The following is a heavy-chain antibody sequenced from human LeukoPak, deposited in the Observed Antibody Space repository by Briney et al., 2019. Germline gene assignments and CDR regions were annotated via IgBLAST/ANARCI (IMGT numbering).Heavy chain of an antibody. CDR3: ARGFRALDY. D-gene: IGHD3-10*01. V-gene: IGHV3-7*01. CDR1: GFTFSSYW. CDR2: IKQDGSEK. Sequence: GGSLRLSCAASGFTFSSYWMTWVRQAPGKGLEWVANIKQDGSEKYYVDSVKGRFTISRDNAKNALYLQMNSLSAEDTAVYYCARGFRALDYWGQGTLVTVSS. J-gene: IGHJ4*02.